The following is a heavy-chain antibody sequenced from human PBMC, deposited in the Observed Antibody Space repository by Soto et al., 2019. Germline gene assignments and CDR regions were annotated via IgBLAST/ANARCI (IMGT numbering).Heavy chain of an antibody. CDR3: ALFILTGYYGLEP. CDR2: IYYTGKT. J-gene: IGHJ5*02. V-gene: IGHV4-59*01. CDR1: GDSLTSYY. D-gene: IGHD3-9*01. Sequence: QVQLQESGPGLVKPSETLSLTCSVSGDSLTSYYWTWVRQPPGKGLEWIGYIYYTGKTNYNPSLRRRVTTSMDLSKNHFSLKFMSLTAADTAVYYGALFILTGYYGLEPWGQGTLVIFS.